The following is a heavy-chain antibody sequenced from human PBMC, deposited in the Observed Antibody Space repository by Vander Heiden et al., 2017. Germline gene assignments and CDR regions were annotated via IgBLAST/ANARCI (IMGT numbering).Heavy chain of an antibody. V-gene: IGHV3-7*01. CDR3: ARPNAVAAFDY. D-gene: IGHD6-19*01. Sequence: EVQLVESGGGLVQPGGSLRLSWAGPGFTFSSSWMNWGRQAPGKGLEWVANIKQDGSEKYYVDSVKGRFTISRDNAKNSLYLQMNSLRAEDTAVYYCARPNAVAAFDYWGQGTLVTVSS. CDR2: IKQDGSEK. CDR1: GFTFSSSW. J-gene: IGHJ4*02.